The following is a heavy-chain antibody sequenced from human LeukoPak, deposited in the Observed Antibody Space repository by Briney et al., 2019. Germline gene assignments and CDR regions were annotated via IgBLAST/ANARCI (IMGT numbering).Heavy chain of an antibody. CDR3: ARDPYYYYGMDV. CDR2: ISSSSSYI. Sequence: GGSLRLSCAASGFTFSSYSMNWVRQAPGKGLEWVSSISSSSSYIYYADSVKGRFTISRDNAKNSLYLRMNSLRAEDTAVYYCARDPYYYYGMDVWGQGTTVTVSS. V-gene: IGHV3-21*01. J-gene: IGHJ6*02. CDR1: GFTFSSYS.